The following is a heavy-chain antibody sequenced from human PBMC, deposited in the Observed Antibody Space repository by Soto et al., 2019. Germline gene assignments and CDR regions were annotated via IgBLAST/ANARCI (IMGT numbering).Heavy chain of an antibody. V-gene: IGHV4-59*01. CDR2: IYYSGST. CDR3: ARERAIAAAGTRWFDP. CDR1: GGSIISYY. D-gene: IGHD6-13*01. J-gene: IGHJ5*02. Sequence: PSETLSLTCTVSGGSIISYYWSWIRQPPWKGLEWIGYIYYSGSTNYNPSLKSRVTISVDTSKNQFSLKLSSVTAADTAVYYCARERAIAAAGTRWFDPWGQGTLVTVSS.